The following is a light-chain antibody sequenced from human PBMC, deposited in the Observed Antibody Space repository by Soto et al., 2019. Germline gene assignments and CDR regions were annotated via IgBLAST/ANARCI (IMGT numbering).Light chain of an antibody. CDR3: AAWDDKLRGIYV. V-gene: IGLV1-47*01. J-gene: IGLJ1*01. Sequence: QSVLTQSPSASGTPGQRVTISCSGSASTIGRNYVYWYQQLPGTAPKLLIYRNSQRPSGVPDRFSGSKSGTSASLAISGLRSEDEADYYCAAWDDKLRGIYVFGAGTKVTVL. CDR2: RNS. CDR1: ASTIGRNY.